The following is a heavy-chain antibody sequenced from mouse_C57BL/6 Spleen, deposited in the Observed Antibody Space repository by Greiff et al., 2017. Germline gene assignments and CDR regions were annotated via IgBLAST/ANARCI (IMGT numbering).Heavy chain of an antibody. CDR3: ERHWGTGAYFDY. D-gene: IGHD4-1*01. CDR2: ISSGGSYT. J-gene: IGHJ2*01. V-gene: IGHV5-6*01. Sequence: EVQLVESGGDLVKPGGSLKLSCAASGFTFSSYCMSWVRQTPGKRLEWVATISSGGSYTYYPDSVKGRFTISRDNAKNTRYLQMSSLKSEDTAMYYCERHWGTGAYFDYWGQGTTLTVSS. CDR1: GFTFSSYC.